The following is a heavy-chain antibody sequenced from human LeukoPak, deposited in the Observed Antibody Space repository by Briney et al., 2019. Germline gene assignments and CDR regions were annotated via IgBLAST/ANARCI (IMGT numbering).Heavy chain of an antibody. D-gene: IGHD3-22*01. CDR3: ARLGWYDSSGYPDY. Sequence: SVKVSCKASGGTFSSYAISWVRQAPGQGLEWMGGIIPIFGTANYAQKFQGGVTITADESTSTAYMELSSLRSEDTAVYYCARLGWYDSSGYPDYWGQGTLVTVSS. CDR2: IIPIFGTA. V-gene: IGHV1-69*13. CDR1: GGTFSSYA. J-gene: IGHJ4*02.